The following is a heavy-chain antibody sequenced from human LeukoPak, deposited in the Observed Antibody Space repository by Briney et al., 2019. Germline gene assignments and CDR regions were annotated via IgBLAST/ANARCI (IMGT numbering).Heavy chain of an antibody. CDR2: ISGSGGST. J-gene: IGHJ1*01. Sequence: PGGSLRLSCAASGFTFSSYAMSWVRQAPGKGLEWVSAISGSGGSTYYADSVEGRFTISRDNSKNTLYLQMNSLRAEDTAVYYCARQYSSSSAEYFQHWGQGTLVTVSS. V-gene: IGHV3-23*01. CDR3: ARQYSSSSAEYFQH. D-gene: IGHD6-6*01. CDR1: GFTFSSYA.